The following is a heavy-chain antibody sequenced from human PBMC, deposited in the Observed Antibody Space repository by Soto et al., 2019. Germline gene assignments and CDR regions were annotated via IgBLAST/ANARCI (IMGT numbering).Heavy chain of an antibody. V-gene: IGHV3-53*01. D-gene: IGHD3-10*01. Sequence: GGSLRLSCAASGFTVSSNYMSWVRQAPGKGLEWVSVIYSGGSTYYADSVMGRFTISRDNSKNTLYLQMNSLRAEDTAVYYCARAPYGSGFDYWGQGTLVTVSS. CDR2: IYSGGST. CDR1: GFTVSSNY. J-gene: IGHJ4*02. CDR3: ARAPYGSGFDY.